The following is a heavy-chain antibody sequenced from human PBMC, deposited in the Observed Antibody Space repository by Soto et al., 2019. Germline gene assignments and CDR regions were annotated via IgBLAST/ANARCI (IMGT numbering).Heavy chain of an antibody. J-gene: IGHJ5*02. CDR2: IYTSGST. D-gene: IGHD3-3*01. CDR3: ARGFGVVLQTPNWFDP. V-gene: IGHV4-4*07. Sequence: SETLSLTCTVSGGSISSYYWSWIRQPAGKGLEWIGRIYTSGSTNYNPSLKSRVTMSVDTSKNQFSLKLSSVTAADTAVYYCARGFGVVLQTPNWFDPWGQGTLVTVSS. CDR1: GGSISSYY.